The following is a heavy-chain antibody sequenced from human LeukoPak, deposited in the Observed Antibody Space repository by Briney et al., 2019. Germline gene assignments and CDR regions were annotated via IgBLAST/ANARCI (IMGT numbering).Heavy chain of an antibody. CDR1: GFSFSSYA. V-gene: IGHV3-23*01. CDR2: ISGSGGST. Sequence: GGSLRLSCAASGFSFSSYAMNWVRQAPGKGLEWVATISGSGGSTYYADSVKGRFTISRDNAKNSLYLQMNSLRAEDTAVYYCASAFGELLAPKGGMDVWGQGTTVTVSS. J-gene: IGHJ6*02. CDR3: ASAFGELLAPKGGMDV. D-gene: IGHD3-10*01.